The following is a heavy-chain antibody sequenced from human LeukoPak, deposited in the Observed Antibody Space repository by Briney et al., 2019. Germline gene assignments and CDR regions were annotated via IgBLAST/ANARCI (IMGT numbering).Heavy chain of an antibody. D-gene: IGHD2-15*01. J-gene: IGHJ6*03. CDR3: AREGYCSGGNCYSPSYYYYYYMDV. V-gene: IGHV4-59*01. Sequence: SETLSLTCTVSGVSISSYYWSWIRQPPGKGLEWIGYIYYSGSTNYNPSLKSRVIISSDTSKNQFSLELSSVTAADTAVYYCAREGYCSGGNCYSPSYYYYYYMDVWGKGTTVTVSS. CDR1: GVSISSYY. CDR2: IYYSGST.